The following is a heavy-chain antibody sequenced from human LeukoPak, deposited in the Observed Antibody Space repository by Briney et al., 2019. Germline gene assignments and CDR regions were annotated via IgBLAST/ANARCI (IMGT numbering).Heavy chain of an antibody. CDR2: ISGSGGST. Sequence: GGSLRLSCAASGFTFSSYAMSWVRQAPGKGRECVSAISGSGGSTYYADSVKGGFTISRDNSKNTLYLQMNSLRAEDTAVYYCAREISSSWYRVPQNWFGPWGQGTLVTVSS. V-gene: IGHV3-23*01. J-gene: IGHJ5*02. CDR3: AREISSSWYRVPQNWFGP. CDR1: GFTFSSYA. D-gene: IGHD6-13*01.